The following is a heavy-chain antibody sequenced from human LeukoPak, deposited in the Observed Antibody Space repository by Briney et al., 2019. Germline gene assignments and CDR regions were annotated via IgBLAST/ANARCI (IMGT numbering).Heavy chain of an antibody. V-gene: IGHV3-9*01. CDR3: AKAGYYDSSGYPSLHAFDI. Sequence: PGRSLRLSCAASGFTFDDYAMHWVRQAPGEGLVWVSGISWNSGSIGYADSVKGRFTISRDNAKNSLYLQMNSLRAEDTALYYCAKAGYYDSSGYPSLHAFDIWGQGTMVTVSS. CDR2: ISWNSGSI. CDR1: GFTFDDYA. J-gene: IGHJ3*02. D-gene: IGHD3-22*01.